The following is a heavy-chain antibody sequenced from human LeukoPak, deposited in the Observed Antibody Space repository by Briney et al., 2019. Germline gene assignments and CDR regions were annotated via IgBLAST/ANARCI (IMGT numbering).Heavy chain of an antibody. CDR3: ARDGHYDILTGYYRGWFDP. D-gene: IGHD3-9*01. Sequence: SETLSLTCTVSGGSISSSSYYWGWIRQPPGKGLEWIGSIYYSGSTYYNPSLKSRVTISVDTSKNQFSLKLSSVTAADTAVYYCARDGHYDILTGYYRGWFDPWGQGTLVTVSS. J-gene: IGHJ5*02. V-gene: IGHV4-39*07. CDR1: GGSISSSSYY. CDR2: IYYSGST.